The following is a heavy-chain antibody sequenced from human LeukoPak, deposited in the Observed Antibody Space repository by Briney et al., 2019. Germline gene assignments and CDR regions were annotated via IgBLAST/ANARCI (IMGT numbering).Heavy chain of an antibody. D-gene: IGHD2-15*01. CDR1: GGSISSGGYS. CDR3: ARGQCSGGSCYSH. CDR2: IYHSGST. Sequence: PSETLSLTCAVSGGSISSGGYSWSWIRQPPGKGLEWIGYIYHSGSTYYNPSLESRVTISVDRSKNQFSLKLSSVTAADTAVYYCARGQCSGGSCYSHWGQGTLVTVSS. V-gene: IGHV4-30-2*01. J-gene: IGHJ4*02.